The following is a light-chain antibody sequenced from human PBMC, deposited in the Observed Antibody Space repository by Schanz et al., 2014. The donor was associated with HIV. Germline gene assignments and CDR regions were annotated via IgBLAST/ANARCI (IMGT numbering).Light chain of an antibody. V-gene: IGKV1-39*01. CDR1: QSIRSD. CDR3: QQSHTGPSIT. CDR2: GAS. Sequence: DIQMTQSPSSLSASVGDRVTITCRASQSIRSDLNWYQQKPGKAPKLLIYGASTLQSGVPSRFSGNGTGTDFNLIITSLQVEDFATYYCQQSHTGPSITFGQGTRLEGK. J-gene: IGKJ5*01.